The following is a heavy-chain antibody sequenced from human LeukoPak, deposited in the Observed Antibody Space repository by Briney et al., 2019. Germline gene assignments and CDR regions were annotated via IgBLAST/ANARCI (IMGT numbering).Heavy chain of an antibody. CDR1: GFTFSSCG. J-gene: IGHJ4*02. CDR2: IGPTGTDR. Sequence: GGSLRLSCAASGFTFSSCGFNWVRQSPGKGLEWVSSIGPTGTDRYYADSVRGRFTISRDNAKNSMYLQMDSLRDEDTAVYYCATETIGRHYDYWGQGTLLTVSS. D-gene: IGHD1-14*01. CDR3: ATETIGRHYDY. V-gene: IGHV3-21*01.